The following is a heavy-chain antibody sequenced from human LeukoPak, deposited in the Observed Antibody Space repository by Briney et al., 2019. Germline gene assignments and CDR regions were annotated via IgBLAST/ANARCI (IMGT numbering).Heavy chain of an antibody. CDR3: AKDRAFHYYDSSGAFDY. CDR2: ISGSGGST. J-gene: IGHJ4*02. CDR1: GFTFSSYA. Sequence: GGSLRLSCAASGFTFSSYAMSWVRQAPGKGVEWVSAISGSGGSTYYADFVKGRFTISRDNSKNTLYLQMNSLRAEDTAVYYCAKDRAFHYYDSSGAFDYWGQGTLVTVSS. D-gene: IGHD3-22*01. V-gene: IGHV3-23*01.